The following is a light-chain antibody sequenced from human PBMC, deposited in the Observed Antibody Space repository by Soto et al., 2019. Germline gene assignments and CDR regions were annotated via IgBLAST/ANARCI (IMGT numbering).Light chain of an antibody. CDR2: DAS. V-gene: IGKV1-33*01. Sequence: DIQMTQSPSSLSASVGDRVTITCQASQDITNYLNWCQQQPGKAPNLLIYDASNLEAGVPSRFSGSESGTDFTFTISSLQPEDIATYYCQQYHNLPLLTFGGGTKVEIE. CDR3: QQYHNLPLLT. CDR1: QDITNY. J-gene: IGKJ4*01.